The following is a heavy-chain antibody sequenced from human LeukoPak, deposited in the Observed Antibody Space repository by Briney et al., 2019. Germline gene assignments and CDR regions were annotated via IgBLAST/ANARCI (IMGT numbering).Heavy chain of an antibody. CDR2: IYYSGST. D-gene: IGHD4-23*01. CDR1: GGSISSGGYY. J-gene: IGHJ5*02. Sequence: SETLSLTCTVSGGSISSGGYYWSWIRQHPGKGLEWIGYIYYSGSTYYNPSLKSRVTISVDTSKNQFSLKLSSVTAADTAVYRCARGRVTPLWFDPWGQGTLVTVSS. CDR3: ARGRVTPLWFDP. V-gene: IGHV4-31*03.